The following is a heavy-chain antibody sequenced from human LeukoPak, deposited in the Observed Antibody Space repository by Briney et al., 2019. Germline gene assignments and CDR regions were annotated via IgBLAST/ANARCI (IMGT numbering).Heavy chain of an antibody. V-gene: IGHV4-39*07. CDR2: IYYSGST. D-gene: IGHD5-18*01. J-gene: IGHJ4*02. CDR3: AGVGGGYSYGWFDY. CDR1: GGSISSSSYY. Sequence: SETLSLTCTVSGGSISSSSYYWGWIRQPPGKGLEWIGSIYYSGSTYYNPSLKSRVTISVDTSKNQFSLKLSSVTAADTAVYYCAGVGGGYSYGWFDYWGQGTLVTVSS.